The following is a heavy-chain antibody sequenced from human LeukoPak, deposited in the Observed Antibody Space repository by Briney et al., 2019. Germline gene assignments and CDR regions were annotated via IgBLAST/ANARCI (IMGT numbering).Heavy chain of an antibody. CDR3: ARSLKGRYSYYFDY. V-gene: IGHV4-30-4*01. Sequence: PSQTLSLTCTVSGGSISSGDYYWSWIRQPPGKGLEWIVYIYYSGSTYYNPSLKSRVTISVDTSKNQFSLKLSSVTAADTAVYYCARSLKGRYSYYFDYWAREPWSPSPQ. J-gene: IGHJ4*02. D-gene: IGHD6-19*01. CDR1: GGSISSGDYY. CDR2: IYYSGST.